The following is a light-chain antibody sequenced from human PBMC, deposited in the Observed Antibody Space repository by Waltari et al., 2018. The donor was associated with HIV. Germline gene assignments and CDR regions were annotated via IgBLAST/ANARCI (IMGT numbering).Light chain of an antibody. CDR3: CSYAGSSTYV. CDR1: SSDVGRFNL. Sequence: QSALPQPASVSGSPGPSITVSCSGTSSDVGRFNLVSWYQQHPGKAPKLMIYEASERPSGVSNRFSGSKSGNTASLTISGLQAEDEADYYCCSYAGSSTYVFGTGTKVTVL. CDR2: EAS. J-gene: IGLJ1*01. V-gene: IGLV2-23*01.